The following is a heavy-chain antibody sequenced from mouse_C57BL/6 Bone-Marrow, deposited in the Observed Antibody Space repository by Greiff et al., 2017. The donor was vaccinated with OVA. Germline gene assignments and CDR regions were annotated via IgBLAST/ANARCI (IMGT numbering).Heavy chain of an antibody. Sequence: EVKLVESEGGLVQPGRSMKLSCTASGFTFSDYYMAWVRQVPEKGLEWVANINYDGSSTYYLDSLKSRFIISRDNAKNILYLQMSSLKSEDTATYYCARVHYYYGSSYYFDYWGQGTTLTVSS. J-gene: IGHJ2*01. CDR1: GFTFSDYY. D-gene: IGHD1-1*01. CDR2: INYDGSST. V-gene: IGHV5-16*01. CDR3: ARVHYYYGSSYYFDY.